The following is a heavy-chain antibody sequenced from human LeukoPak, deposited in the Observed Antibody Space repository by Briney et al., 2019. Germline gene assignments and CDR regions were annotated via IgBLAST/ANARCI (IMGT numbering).Heavy chain of an antibody. CDR3: ARGPPSSRGSDEGADF. Sequence: PSETLSLTCTVSGGSISSGNNYWTWIRQPAGKGLEWIGRIHTSGSTDYSPSLKSRVTISVDASKNQFSLNLSSVTDADTGLYNCARGPPSSRGSDEGADFWGQGTLVTVSS. V-gene: IGHV4-61*02. J-gene: IGHJ4*02. CDR1: GGSISSGNNY. D-gene: IGHD1-26*01. CDR2: IHTSGST.